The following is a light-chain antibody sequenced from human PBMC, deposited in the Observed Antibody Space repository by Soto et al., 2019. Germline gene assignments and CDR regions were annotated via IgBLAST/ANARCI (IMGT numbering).Light chain of an antibody. Sequence: QTVVTQEPSFSVSPGGPVTLTCGLSSGSVSTSYYPSWYQQTPGQAPRTLIYSTNTRSSGVPDRFSGSILVNKAALTITGAQADDESDYYCVLYMGSGIWVFGGGTKLTVL. CDR3: VLYMGSGIWV. J-gene: IGLJ3*02. CDR1: SGSVSTSYY. V-gene: IGLV8-61*01. CDR2: STN.